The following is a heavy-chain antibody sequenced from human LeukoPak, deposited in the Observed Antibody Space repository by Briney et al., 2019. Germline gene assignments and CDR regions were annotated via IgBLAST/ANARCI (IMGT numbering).Heavy chain of an antibody. V-gene: IGHV3-30-3*01. D-gene: IGHD6-19*01. J-gene: IGHJ5*02. CDR3: ARTGRQWLSDNWFDP. Sequence: GGSLRLSCAASGFTFSSYAMHWVRQAPGKGLEWVAVISYDGSNKYYADSVKGRFTISRDNSKNTLYLQMNSLRAEDTAVYYCARTGRQWLSDNWFDPWGQGTLVTVSS. CDR1: GFTFSSYA. CDR2: ISYDGSNK.